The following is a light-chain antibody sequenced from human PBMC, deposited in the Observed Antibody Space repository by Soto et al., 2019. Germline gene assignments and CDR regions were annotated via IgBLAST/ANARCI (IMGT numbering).Light chain of an antibody. CDR1: QGVSSR. Sequence: DIQMTQSPYSVSASVGDTVAITCRASQGVSSRLARYQQKPGTAPKVLISVASSLQSGVPSRFSGSGSGTDFTLTISSLQPEDFATCYCQQTNSFPLTFGGGTKVEIK. CDR2: VAS. J-gene: IGKJ4*02. CDR3: QQTNSFPLT. V-gene: IGKV1-12*01.